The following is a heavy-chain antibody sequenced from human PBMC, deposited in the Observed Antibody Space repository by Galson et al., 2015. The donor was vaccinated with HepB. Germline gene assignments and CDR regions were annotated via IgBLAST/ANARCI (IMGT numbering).Heavy chain of an antibody. Sequence: QSGAEVKKPGESLKISCNDSGYSFTRYWIGWVRQMPGKGLEWMGIIYPGDSDTRYSPSFQGQVAISVDKSISTAYLQWRSLKASDTALYYCARLIDGSYPYFDSWGQGTLVSVSS. CDR3: ARLIDGSYPYFDS. D-gene: IGHD1-26*01. J-gene: IGHJ4*02. CDR2: IYPGDSDT. CDR1: GYSFTRYW. V-gene: IGHV5-51*03.